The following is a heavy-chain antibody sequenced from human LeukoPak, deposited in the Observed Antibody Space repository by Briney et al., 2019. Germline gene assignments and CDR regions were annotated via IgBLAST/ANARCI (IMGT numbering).Heavy chain of an antibody. D-gene: IGHD3-3*01. CDR2: IIPIFGIA. CDR1: GGTFSSYA. Sequence: SVKVSCKASGGTFSSYAISWVRQAPGQGLEWMGRIIPIFGIANYAQKFQGRDTITADKSTSTAYMELSSLRSEDTAVYYCARDLKTIFGVVIPYFDYWGQGTLVTVSS. V-gene: IGHV1-69*04. CDR3: ARDLKTIFGVVIPYFDY. J-gene: IGHJ4*02.